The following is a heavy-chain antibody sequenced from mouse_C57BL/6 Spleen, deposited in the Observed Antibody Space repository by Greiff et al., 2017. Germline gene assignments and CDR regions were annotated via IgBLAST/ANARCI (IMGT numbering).Heavy chain of an antibody. V-gene: IGHV5-4*01. CDR1: GFTFSSYA. CDR3: ARDPVDFENYFDY. CDR2: ISDGGSYT. Sequence: DVQLVESGGGLVKPGGSLKLSCAASGFTFSSYAMSWVRQTPEKRLEWVATISDGGSYTYYPDNVKGRFTISRDNAKNNLYLQMSHLKSEDTAMYYCARDPVDFENYFDYWGQGTTLTVSS. J-gene: IGHJ2*01. D-gene: IGHD1-3*01.